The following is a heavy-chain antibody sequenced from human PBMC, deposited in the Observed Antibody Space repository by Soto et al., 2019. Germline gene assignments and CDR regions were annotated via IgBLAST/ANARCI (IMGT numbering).Heavy chain of an antibody. D-gene: IGHD6-19*01. CDR1: GYTFTSYG. CDR2: ISAYNGNT. Sequence: RASVKVSCKASGYTFTSYGISWVRQAPGQGLEWMGWISAYNGNTNYAQKLQGRVTMTTDTSTSTAYMELRSLRSDDTAVYYCARVRLRGDSSGSIYYYYYYGMEVWGKGTTVTVSS. J-gene: IGHJ6*04. CDR3: ARVRLRGDSSGSIYYYYYYGMEV. V-gene: IGHV1-18*04.